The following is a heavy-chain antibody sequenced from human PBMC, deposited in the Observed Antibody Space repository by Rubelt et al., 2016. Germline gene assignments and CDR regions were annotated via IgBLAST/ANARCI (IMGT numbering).Heavy chain of an antibody. V-gene: IGHV1-18*01. Sequence: QVQLVQSGAEVKKPGASVKVSCKASGYTFTSYGISWVRQAPGQGLEWMGWISAYNGNTNYAQKVQGRVTITRDTSASTAYMGRSGLRSEDTAIYYCATGYSSGWYVAYWGQGTLVTVSS. CDR2: ISAYNGNT. CDR3: ATGYSSGWYVAY. J-gene: IGHJ4*02. CDR1: GYTFTSYG. D-gene: IGHD6-19*01.